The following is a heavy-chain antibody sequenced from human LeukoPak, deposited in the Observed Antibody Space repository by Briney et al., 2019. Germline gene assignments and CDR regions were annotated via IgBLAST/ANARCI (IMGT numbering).Heavy chain of an antibody. D-gene: IGHD2-21*01. CDR1: GDSFSSNSDA. V-gene: IGHV6-1*01. J-gene: IGHJ5*02. CDR2: TYYRSKWYN. CDR3: AREGGDPVNWFDP. Sequence: SQTLSLTCAISGDSFSSNSDAWNWIRQSPSRGLEWLGRTYYRSKWYNDYAVSVKSRITINSDTSKNQFSLQLNSVTPEDTAVYYCAREGGDPVNWFDPWGQGTLVTVSS.